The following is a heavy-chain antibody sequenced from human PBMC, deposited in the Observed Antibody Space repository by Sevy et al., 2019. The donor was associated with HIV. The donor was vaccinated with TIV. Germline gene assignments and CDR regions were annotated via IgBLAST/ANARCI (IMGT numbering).Heavy chain of an antibody. CDR3: ARDSHYNFWSGSYYSYYIMDV. J-gene: IGHJ6*02. V-gene: IGHV4-61*09. CDR2: VQTSGST. D-gene: IGHD3-3*01. CDR1: GGSISSGSYY. Sequence: SETLSLTCTVSGGSISSGSYYWTWIRQPAGTGLEWIGHVQTSGSTRYNPSLKSRVSMSVDTSKNQFSIQLSSVTAADTAVYYCARDSHYNFWSGSYYSYYIMDVWGQGTTVTVSS.